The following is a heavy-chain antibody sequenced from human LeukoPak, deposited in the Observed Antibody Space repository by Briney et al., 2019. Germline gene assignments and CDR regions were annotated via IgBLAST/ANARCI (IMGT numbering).Heavy chain of an antibody. CDR3: AKDSSDSSGWYFYY. V-gene: IGHV3-30*18. CDR2: ISYDGSNK. J-gene: IGHJ4*02. Sequence: GGSLRLSCAASGFTFSSYGMHWVRQAPGKGLEWVAVISYDGSNKYYADSVKGRFTISRDNSKNTLYLQMNSLRAEDTAVYYCAKDSSDSSGWYFYYWGQGTLVTVSS. D-gene: IGHD6-19*01. CDR1: GFTFSSYG.